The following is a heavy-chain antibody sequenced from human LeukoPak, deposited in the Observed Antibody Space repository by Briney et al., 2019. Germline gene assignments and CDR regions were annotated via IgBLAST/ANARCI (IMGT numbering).Heavy chain of an antibody. J-gene: IGHJ5*02. CDR3: AAEGEGWFDP. Sequence: GGSLRLSCAASGFTFSNYDIDWVRQAPGKGLEWLSYISSRGDTIYYADSVKGRFTISRDNAKNSLYLQMNSLRAEDTAVYYCAAEGEGWFDPWGQGTLVTVSS. CDR2: ISSRGDTI. CDR1: GFTFSNYD. D-gene: IGHD3-16*01. V-gene: IGHV3-48*01.